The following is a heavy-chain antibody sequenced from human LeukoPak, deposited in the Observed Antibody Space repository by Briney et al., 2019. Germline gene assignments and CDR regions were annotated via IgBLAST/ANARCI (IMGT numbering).Heavy chain of an antibody. CDR2: ISFDGSIK. V-gene: IGHV3-30-3*01. D-gene: IGHD3-22*01. Sequence: PGRSLRLSCAASGFTLGGYARHWFGRPQGKGLGGVPVISFDGSIKYYADSVKGRFTISRDNSKNTLYLQMNSLRAEDTAVYYCARDRDTPETYDSSGYYYRMTFDYWGQGTLVTVSS. J-gene: IGHJ4*02. CDR3: ARDRDTPETYDSSGYYYRMTFDY. CDR1: GFTLGGYA.